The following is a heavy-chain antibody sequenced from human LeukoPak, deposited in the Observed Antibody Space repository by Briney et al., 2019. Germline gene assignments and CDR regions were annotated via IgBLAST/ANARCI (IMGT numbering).Heavy chain of an antibody. CDR3: AKNMDRITMVRGVTTSPNWFDP. D-gene: IGHD3-10*01. Sequence: GGSLRLSCAASGFTFSSYAMSWVRQAPGKGLEWVSAVSGSGISTFYANSVKGRFTISRDKFKNTLYLQMNSLRAEDTAIYYCAKNMDRITMVRGVTTSPNWFDPWGQGTLVTVSS. J-gene: IGHJ5*02. V-gene: IGHV3-23*01. CDR1: GFTFSSYA. CDR2: VSGSGIST.